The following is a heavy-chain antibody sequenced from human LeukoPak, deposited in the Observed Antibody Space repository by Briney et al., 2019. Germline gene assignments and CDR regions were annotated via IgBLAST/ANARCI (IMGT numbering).Heavy chain of an antibody. V-gene: IGHV3-23*01. J-gene: IGHJ5*02. D-gene: IGHD3/OR15-3a*01. Sequence: GGSLRLSCAASGFTFSSHGINWVRQAPGKGLEWVSGISPSGDISYHTDSVKGRFTISRDNSMSTVSLQMNNLRAEDTALYYCAKDRDWGAFDAWGQGTLVTVSS. CDR1: GFTFSSHG. CDR2: ISPSGDIS. CDR3: AKDRDWGAFDA.